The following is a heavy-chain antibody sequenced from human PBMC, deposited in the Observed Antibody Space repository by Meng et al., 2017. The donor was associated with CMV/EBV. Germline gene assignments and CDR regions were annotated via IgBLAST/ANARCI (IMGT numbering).Heavy chain of an antibody. CDR2: IIPILGIA. J-gene: IGHJ6*02. CDR3: AMSITIFGVVTHYYYYYGMDV. CDR1: GGTFSSYA. D-gene: IGHD3-3*01. Sequence: SVKVSCKASGGTFSSYAISWVRQAPGQGLEWMGGIIPILGIANYAQKFQGRVTITADKSTSTAYMELSSLRSEDTAVCYCAMSITIFGVVTHYYYYYGMDVWGQGTTVTVSS. V-gene: IGHV1-69*10.